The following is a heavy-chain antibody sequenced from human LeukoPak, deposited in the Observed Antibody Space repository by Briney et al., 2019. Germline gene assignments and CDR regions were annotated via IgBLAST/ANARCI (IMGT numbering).Heavy chain of an antibody. J-gene: IGHJ5*02. Sequence: PGGSLRLSCAASGFTFSAYSMKWVRQAPGQGLEWISYTSSGGTYKHYADSVKGRFTISRDDAKNSLFLQMNSLRDEDTAVYYCARWLPLHHDSNTYYRGSNFNSWGQGTLLTVSS. D-gene: IGHD3-22*01. CDR3: ARWLPLHHDSNTYYRGSNFNS. CDR1: GFTFSAYS. V-gene: IGHV3-48*02. CDR2: TSSGGTYK.